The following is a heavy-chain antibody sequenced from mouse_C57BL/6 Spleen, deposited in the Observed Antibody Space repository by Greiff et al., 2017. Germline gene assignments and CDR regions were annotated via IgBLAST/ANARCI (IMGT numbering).Heavy chain of an antibody. D-gene: IGHD2-4*01. V-gene: IGHV1-80*01. Sequence: VQLQQSGAELVKPGASVKISCKASGYAFSSYWMNWVKQRPGKGLEWIGQIYPGDGDTNYNGKFKGKATLTADKSSSTAYMQHSSLTSEDSAVYFCARMYDYDGFAYWGQGTLVTVSA. J-gene: IGHJ3*01. CDR1: GYAFSSYW. CDR3: ARMYDYDGFAY. CDR2: IYPGDGDT.